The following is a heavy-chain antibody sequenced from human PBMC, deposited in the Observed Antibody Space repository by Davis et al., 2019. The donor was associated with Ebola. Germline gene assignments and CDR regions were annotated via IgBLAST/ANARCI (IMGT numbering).Heavy chain of an antibody. Sequence: SVKVSCKASGYTFTSYAISWVRQAPGQGLEWMGRIIPILGIANYAQKFQGRVTITADKSTSTAYMELSSLRSEDTAVYYCARDGRGSQLRSFDYWGQGTLVTVSS. CDR1: GYTFTSYA. CDR3: ARDGRGSQLRSFDY. J-gene: IGHJ4*02. D-gene: IGHD3-3*01. CDR2: IIPILGIA. V-gene: IGHV1-69*04.